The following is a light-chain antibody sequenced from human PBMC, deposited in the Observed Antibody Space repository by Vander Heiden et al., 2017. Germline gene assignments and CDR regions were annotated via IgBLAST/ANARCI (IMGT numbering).Light chain of an antibody. CDR3: AAWDDSLNGRV. CDR2: SNN. V-gene: IGLV1-44*01. CDR1: STNIGSNT. J-gene: IGLJ3*02. Sequence: SVLPPPPSSSATPGQLVTISCAGSSTNIGSNTVNWYQQLPGTAPKLLIYSNNQRPSGVPDRFSGSKSGTSASLAISGLQSEDEADYYCAAWDDSLNGRVFGGGTKLTVL.